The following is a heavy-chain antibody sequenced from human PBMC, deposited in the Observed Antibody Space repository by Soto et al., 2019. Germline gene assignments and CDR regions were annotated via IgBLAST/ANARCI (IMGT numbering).Heavy chain of an antibody. J-gene: IGHJ4*02. CDR3: ARGGRQQLILTPIRYKIHX. V-gene: IGHV4-34*01. D-gene: IGHD6-13*01. CDR2: INHSGST. Sequence: SETLSLTCAVYGGSFSGYYWSWIRQPPGKGLEWILEINHSGSTNYNPSLKSRVTISVDMSKNQFSLKLSSVTAADTAVYYCARGGRQQLILTPIRYKIHXSGQVTLVTVSX. CDR1: GGSFSGYY.